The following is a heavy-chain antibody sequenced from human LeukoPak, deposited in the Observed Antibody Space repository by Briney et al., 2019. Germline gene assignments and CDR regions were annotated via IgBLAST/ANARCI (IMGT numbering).Heavy chain of an antibody. CDR1: GYTFTSYG. Sequence: ASVKVSCKASGYTFTSYGISWVRQAPGQGLEWMGWISAYNGNTNYAQKLQGRVTMTTDTSTSTAYMELRSLRSDDTAVYYCARDSLQYYGSGSYRDFDCWGQGTLVTVSS. CDR2: ISAYNGNT. CDR3: ARDSLQYYGSGSYRDFDC. D-gene: IGHD3-10*01. J-gene: IGHJ4*02. V-gene: IGHV1-18*01.